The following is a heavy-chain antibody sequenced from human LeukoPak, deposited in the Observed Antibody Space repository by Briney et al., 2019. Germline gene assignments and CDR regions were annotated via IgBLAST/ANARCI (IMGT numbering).Heavy chain of an antibody. CDR3: AKATGTLGN. D-gene: IGHD1-1*01. J-gene: IGHJ4*02. CDR1: GFTFSSYA. V-gene: IGHV3-23*01. Sequence: GGSLRLSCAASGFTFSSYAMSWVRQAPGKGLEWVSAISSGGSTYYADSVKGRFTISRDNSKNTLYLQMNSLRAGDTAIYYCAKATGTLGNWGQGTLVTVSS. CDR2: ISSGGST.